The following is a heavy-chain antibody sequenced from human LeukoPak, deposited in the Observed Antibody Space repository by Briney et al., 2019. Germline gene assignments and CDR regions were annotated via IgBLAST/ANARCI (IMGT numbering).Heavy chain of an antibody. V-gene: IGHV4-59*01. Sequence: PSETLSLTCTVSGGSISSYYWSWIRQPPGKGLEWIGYIYYSGSTNYNPSLKSRVTISVDTSKNQFSLKLSSVTAAGTAAYYCARVHYYGSGSYHWFDPWGQGTLVTVSS. CDR3: ARVHYYGSGSYHWFDP. CDR2: IYYSGST. D-gene: IGHD3-10*01. J-gene: IGHJ5*02. CDR1: GGSISSYY.